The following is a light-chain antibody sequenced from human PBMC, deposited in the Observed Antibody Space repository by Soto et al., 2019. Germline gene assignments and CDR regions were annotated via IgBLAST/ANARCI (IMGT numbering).Light chain of an antibody. J-gene: IGKJ3*01. Sequence: DIQMTQSPSSLSASVGDRVTITCRASQSISTYLNWYQQKPGKAPNLLIYATSSLQSGVPSRFSGSGSETDFTLTITNLQPEDFATFYCQQSYSTPFTFGPGTKVDI. V-gene: IGKV1-39*01. CDR2: ATS. CDR1: QSISTY. CDR3: QQSYSTPFT.